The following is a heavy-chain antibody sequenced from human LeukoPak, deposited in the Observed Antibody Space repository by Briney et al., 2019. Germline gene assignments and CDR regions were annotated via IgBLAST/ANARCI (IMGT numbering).Heavy chain of an antibody. CDR2: INHSGST. J-gene: IGHJ6*02. CDR3: ARLRLRIAAAGTSYYGMDV. CDR1: GGSISSGGYY. V-gene: IGHV4-34*01. D-gene: IGHD6-13*01. Sequence: PSETLSLTCAVSGGSISSGGYYWSWIRQPPGKGLEWIGEINHSGSTNYNPSLKSRVTISVDTSKNQFSLKLSSVTAADTAVYYCARLRLRIAAAGTSYYGMDVWGQGTTVTVSS.